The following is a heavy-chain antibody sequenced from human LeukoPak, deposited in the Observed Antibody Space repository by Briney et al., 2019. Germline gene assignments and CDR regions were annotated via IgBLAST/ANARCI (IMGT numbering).Heavy chain of an antibody. D-gene: IGHD3-10*01. CDR1: GGTFSSYA. Sequence: ASVKVSCKASGGTFSSYAISWVRQAPGQGLEWMGGIIPIFGTANYAQKFQGRVTITADESTSAAYMELSSLRSEDTAVYYCARVGSGSLSYYYYYMDVWGKGTTVTISS. V-gene: IGHV1-69*13. J-gene: IGHJ6*03. CDR2: IIPIFGTA. CDR3: ARVGSGSLSYYYYYMDV.